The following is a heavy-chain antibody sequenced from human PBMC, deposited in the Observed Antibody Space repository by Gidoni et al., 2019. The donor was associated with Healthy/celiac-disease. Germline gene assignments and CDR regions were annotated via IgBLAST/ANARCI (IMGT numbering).Heavy chain of an antibody. Sequence: EVQLLESGGGLVKPGGSLRLSCAASGFTFSNAWMSWVRQAPGKGLEWVGRIKSKTDGGTKDYAAPVKGRFTISRDDSKNTLYLQMNSLKTEDTAVYYCTTSSGYVPEYYFDYWGQGTLVTVSS. CDR3: TTSSGYVPEYYFDY. J-gene: IGHJ4*02. V-gene: IGHV3-15*01. CDR2: IKSKTDGGTK. D-gene: IGHD5-12*01. CDR1: GFTFSNAW.